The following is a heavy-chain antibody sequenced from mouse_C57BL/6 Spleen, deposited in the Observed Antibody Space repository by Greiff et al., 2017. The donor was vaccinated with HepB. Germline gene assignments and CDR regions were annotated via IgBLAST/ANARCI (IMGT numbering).Heavy chain of an antibody. D-gene: IGHD2-1*01. J-gene: IGHJ4*01. CDR3: ARWEGNYGGAMDY. CDR2: IYPRSGNT. CDR1: GYTFTSYG. V-gene: IGHV1-81*01. Sequence: QVQLQQSGAELARPGASVKLSCKASGYTFTSYGISWVKQRTGQGLEWIGEIYPRSGNTYYNEKFKGKATLTADKSSSTAYIELRSLTSEDSAVYFCARWEGNYGGAMDYWGQGTSVTVSS.